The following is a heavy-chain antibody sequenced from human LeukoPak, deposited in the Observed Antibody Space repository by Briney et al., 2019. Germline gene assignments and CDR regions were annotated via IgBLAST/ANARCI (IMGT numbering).Heavy chain of an antibody. D-gene: IGHD4-17*01. CDR3: ARDYGDHRVDY. V-gene: IGHV4-39*07. J-gene: IGHJ4*02. CDR2: IYYTGNT. Sequence: SETLSLTCTVSGDSIRRSTYYWGWLRQPPEKGLEWIGNIYYTGNTYYNPSLKSRVTISVDTSKNQFSLKLSSVTAADTAVYYCARDYGDHRVDYWGRGTLVTVSS. CDR1: GDSIRRSTYY.